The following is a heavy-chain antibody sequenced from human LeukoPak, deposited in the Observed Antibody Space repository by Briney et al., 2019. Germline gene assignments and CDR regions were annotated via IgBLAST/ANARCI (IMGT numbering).Heavy chain of an antibody. Sequence: PSETLSLTCTVSGGSVSSSGYYWSWIRQPPGTGLEWIGEINHSGSTNYNPSLKSRVTISVDTSKNQFSLKLSSVTAADTAVYYCARERDDSSGYYYESWGQGTLVTVSS. CDR2: INHSGST. D-gene: IGHD3-22*01. CDR3: ARERDDSSGYYYES. V-gene: IGHV4-61*08. J-gene: IGHJ5*02. CDR1: GGSVSSSGYY.